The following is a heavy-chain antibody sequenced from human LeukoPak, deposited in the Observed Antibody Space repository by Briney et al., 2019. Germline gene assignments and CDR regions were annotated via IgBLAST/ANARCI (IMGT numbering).Heavy chain of an antibody. CDR3: ARWGPYDYAHRAFDY. CDR2: IYYSGST. V-gene: IGHV4-31*03. CDR1: GGSISSGGYY. Sequence: SETLSLTCTVSGGSISSGGYYWSWIRQHPGKGLEWIGYIYYSGSTYYNPSLKGRVTISVDTSKNQFSLKLSSVTAADTAVYYCARWGPYDYAHRAFDYWGQGTLVTVSS. D-gene: IGHD3-16*01. J-gene: IGHJ4*02.